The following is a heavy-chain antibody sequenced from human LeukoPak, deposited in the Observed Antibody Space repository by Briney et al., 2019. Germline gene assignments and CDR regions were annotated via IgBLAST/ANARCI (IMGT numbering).Heavy chain of an antibody. J-gene: IGHJ6*03. V-gene: IGHV4-4*07. D-gene: IGHD6-13*01. CDR2: FYTTGNT. Sequence: SETLSLTCTVSGDSISSYYWSWIRQPAGKGLERIGRFYTTGNTNYNPSLKSRVTVSVDKSKNQFSLKLSSVTAADTAVYYCARAGGNSWSFYMDVWGKGTTVTVSS. CDR3: ARAGGNSWSFYMDV. CDR1: GDSISSYY.